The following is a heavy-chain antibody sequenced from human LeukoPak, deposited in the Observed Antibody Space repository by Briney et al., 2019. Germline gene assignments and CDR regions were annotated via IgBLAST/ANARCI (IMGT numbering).Heavy chain of an antibody. D-gene: IGHD6-13*01. CDR3: ARAKYSSSEGFDP. CDR1: GGSFSGYY. CDR2: INHSGST. Sequence: SETLSLTCAVYGGSFSGYYWSWIRQPPGKGLEWIREINHSGSTNYNPSLKSRVTISVDTSKNQFSLKLSSVTAADTAVYYCARAKYSSSEGFDPWGQGTLVTVSS. J-gene: IGHJ5*02. V-gene: IGHV4-34*01.